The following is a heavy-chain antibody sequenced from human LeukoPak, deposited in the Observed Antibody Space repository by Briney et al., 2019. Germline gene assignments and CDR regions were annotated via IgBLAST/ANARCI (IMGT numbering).Heavy chain of an antibody. Sequence: ASVKVSCKASGYTFTSYDINWVRQATGQGLEWMGWMNPNSGNTGYAQKFQGRVTMTRNTSISTAYMELSSLRSEDTAVYYCARGRIGYCSGGSCYSGVNWFDPWGQGTLVTVSS. J-gene: IGHJ5*02. CDR3: ARGRIGYCSGGSCYSGVNWFDP. V-gene: IGHV1-8*01. CDR2: MNPNSGNT. CDR1: GYTFTSYD. D-gene: IGHD2-15*01.